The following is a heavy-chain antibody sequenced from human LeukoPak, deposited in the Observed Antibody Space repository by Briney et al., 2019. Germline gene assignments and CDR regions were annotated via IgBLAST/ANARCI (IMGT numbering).Heavy chain of an antibody. CDR1: GGTFNSYA. Sequence: GASVKVSCKASGGTFNSYAISWVRQAPGQGLEWMGGIIPIFGTANYAQKFQGRVTITADESTSTAYMELSSLRSEDTAVYYCARSAYSSGWHAFDYWGQGTLVTVSS. J-gene: IGHJ4*02. D-gene: IGHD6-19*01. V-gene: IGHV1-69*13. CDR3: ARSAYSSGWHAFDY. CDR2: IIPIFGTA.